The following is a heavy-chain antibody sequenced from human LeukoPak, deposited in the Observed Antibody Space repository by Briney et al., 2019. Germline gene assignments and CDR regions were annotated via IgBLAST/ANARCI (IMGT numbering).Heavy chain of an antibody. V-gene: IGHV4-39*07. CDR1: GGSLSSSSYY. D-gene: IGHD6-19*01. Sequence: SETLSLTCTVSGGSLSSSSYYWGWIRQPPGTGLEWLGSIYYSGSTYYNPSLKSRVTISVDTSKNQFSLKLSSVTAADTAVYYCARDREVLAVAGTRRYYYYMDVWGKGTTVTVSS. CDR3: ARDREVLAVAGTRRYYYYMDV. J-gene: IGHJ6*03. CDR2: IYYSGST.